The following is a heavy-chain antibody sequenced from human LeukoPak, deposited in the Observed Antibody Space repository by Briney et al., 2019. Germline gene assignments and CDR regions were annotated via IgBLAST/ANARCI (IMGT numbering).Heavy chain of an antibody. CDR2: ISYDGSNK. V-gene: IGHV3-30-3*01. D-gene: IGHD5-18*01. J-gene: IGHJ4*02. CDR1: GFTFSSYA. CDR3: AKDRGAMVKGGFDY. Sequence: GGSLRLSCAASGFTFSSYAMHWVRQAPGKGLEWVAVISYDGSNKYYADSVKGRFTISRDNSKNTLYLQMNSLRAEDTAVYYCAKDRGAMVKGGFDYWGQGTLVTVSS.